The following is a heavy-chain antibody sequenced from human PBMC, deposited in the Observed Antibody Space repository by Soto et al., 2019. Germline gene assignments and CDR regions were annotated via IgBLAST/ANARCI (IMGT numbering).Heavy chain of an antibody. CDR1: GDSIKTHY. Sequence: SSETLSLTCNVTGDSIKTHYWSWIRQAPGKGLEWIGYIYYSGSTLYNPSLKRRVTISADTAKNQFSLRLTSLTAEDTAVYYCHFYDSSGYYSLTHQLFDYWGQGTLVTVSS. CDR2: IYYSGST. V-gene: IGHV4-59*03. J-gene: IGHJ4*02. D-gene: IGHD3-22*01. CDR3: HFYDSSGYYSLTHQLFDY.